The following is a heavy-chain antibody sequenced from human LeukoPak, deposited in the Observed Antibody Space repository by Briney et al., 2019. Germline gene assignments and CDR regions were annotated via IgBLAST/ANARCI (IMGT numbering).Heavy chain of an antibody. CDR1: GGSFSVYY. D-gene: IGHD3-22*01. Sequence: PSETLSLTCAVYGGSFSVYYCSWIRQPPGKGLESIGEINHSGSTNYNPSLKSRVTISVDTSKNQFSLKLSSVTAADTAVYYCARGWMADSSGKYYYGMDVWGQGTTVTVSS. CDR2: INHSGST. CDR3: ARGWMADSSGKYYYGMDV. J-gene: IGHJ6*02. V-gene: IGHV4-34*01.